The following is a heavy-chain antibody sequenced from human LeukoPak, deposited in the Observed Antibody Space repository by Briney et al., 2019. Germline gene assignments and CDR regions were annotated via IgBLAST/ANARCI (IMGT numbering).Heavy chain of an antibody. CDR1: GFXSYG. Sequence: PGGSLRLSCAASGFXSYGMHCVRQAPGKGLEWVAVIWYDESNKYYADSVKGRFTISRDNSRNTLYLQMNSLRAEDTAVYYCARDGFSSSWYGRALDYWGQGTLVTVSS. V-gene: IGHV3-33*01. J-gene: IGHJ4*02. D-gene: IGHD6-13*01. CDR2: IWYDESNK. CDR3: ARDGFSSSWYGRALDY.